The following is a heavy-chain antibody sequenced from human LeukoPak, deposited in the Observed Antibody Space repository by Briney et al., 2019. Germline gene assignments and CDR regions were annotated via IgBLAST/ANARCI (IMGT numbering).Heavy chain of an antibody. CDR1: GLTFSNSP. CDR3: AKGGNYAPLDY. D-gene: IGHD1-7*01. Sequence: GGSLRLSCAASGLTFSNSPMTWVRQAPGKGLEWVSAISTSGSDTIYTDSVKDRITISRDNYKNTLYLQMNSLRGEDTAVYYCAKGGNYAPLDYWGQGTLVTVSS. J-gene: IGHJ4*02. V-gene: IGHV3-23*01. CDR2: ISTSGSDT.